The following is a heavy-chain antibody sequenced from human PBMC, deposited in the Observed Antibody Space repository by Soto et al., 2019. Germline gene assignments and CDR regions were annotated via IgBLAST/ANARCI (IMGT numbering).Heavy chain of an antibody. J-gene: IGHJ3*02. Sequence: QVQLQESGPGLVKPSQTLSLTCTVSGGSISSGGYYWSWIRQHPGKGLEWIGYIYYSGSTYYNPSLKSRVTISVDRSKNQFSLKLSAVTATNTAVYYCARACPGRDYYVSSGYYPDAFDIWGQGTMVTVSS. V-gene: IGHV4-31*03. CDR3: ARACPGRDYYVSSGYYPDAFDI. D-gene: IGHD3-22*01. CDR1: GGSISSGGYY. CDR2: IYYSGST.